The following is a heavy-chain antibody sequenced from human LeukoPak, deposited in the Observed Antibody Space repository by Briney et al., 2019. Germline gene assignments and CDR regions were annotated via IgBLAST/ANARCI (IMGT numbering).Heavy chain of an antibody. J-gene: IGHJ4*02. V-gene: IGHV4-34*09. CDR1: GGSFSGYY. CDR3: ARAADNYYDSSGYYRFDY. CDR2: INHSGST. D-gene: IGHD3-22*01. Sequence: KSSETLSLTCAVYGGSFSGYYWSWIRQPPGKGLEWIGEINHSGSTNYNPSLKSRVTISVDTSKNQFSLKLSSVTAADTAVYYCARAADNYYDSSGYYRFDYWGQGTLVTVSS.